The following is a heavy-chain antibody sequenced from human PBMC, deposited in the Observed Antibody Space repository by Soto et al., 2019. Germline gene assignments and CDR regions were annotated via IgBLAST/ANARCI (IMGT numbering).Heavy chain of an antibody. CDR1: GFSLSTGGVG. CDR3: AHSRCGGDCLRSYSSHYYYGMDV. D-gene: IGHD2-21*02. V-gene: IGHV2-5*02. CDR2: IYWDDDK. J-gene: IGHJ6*02. Sequence: QITLKESGPTLVKPTQTLTLTCTFSGFSLSTGGVGVGWIRQPPGKALEWLALIYWDDDKRYSPSLKSRLTVTKDTPKTQVVLTMTNMDPVDTATYYCAHSRCGGDCLRSYSSHYYYGMDVWGQGTTVTVSS.